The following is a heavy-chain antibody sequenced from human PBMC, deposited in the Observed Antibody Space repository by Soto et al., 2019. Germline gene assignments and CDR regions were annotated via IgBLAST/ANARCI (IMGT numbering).Heavy chain of an antibody. CDR3: ARAFGPLQRYYMDV. CDR1: GGSFIGYY. Sequence: SETLSLTCAVYGGSFIGYYWSWIRQPPGKGLEWIGEINHSGSTNYNPSLKSRVTISVDTSKNQFSLSLSSVAAADTAVYYCARAFGPLQRYYMDVWGKGTTVTVSS. J-gene: IGHJ6*03. D-gene: IGHD3-10*01. CDR2: INHSGST. V-gene: IGHV4-34*01.